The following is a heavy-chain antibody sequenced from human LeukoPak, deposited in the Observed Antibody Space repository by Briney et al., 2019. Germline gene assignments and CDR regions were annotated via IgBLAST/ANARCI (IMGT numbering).Heavy chain of an antibody. Sequence: GRSLRLSCAASGFTFSSYAMHWVRQAPGKGLEWVAVISYDGSNKYYADSVKGRFTISRDNSKNTLYLQMNSLRAEDTAVYYCARDFPIAAGTTGWGQGTLVTVSS. V-gene: IGHV3-30*04. J-gene: IGHJ4*02. CDR2: ISYDGSNK. CDR1: GFTFSSYA. D-gene: IGHD6-13*01. CDR3: ARDFPIAAGTTG.